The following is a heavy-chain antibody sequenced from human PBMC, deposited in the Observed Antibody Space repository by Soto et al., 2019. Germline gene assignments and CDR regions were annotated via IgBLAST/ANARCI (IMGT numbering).Heavy chain of an antibody. CDR2: LYDVDGT. CDR3: ASWQLQEHAYDI. Sequence: HPGGSLRLSCAAFGFTVSGKKYVAWVRQPPGKGLEWVSALYDVDGTYYADSVKGRFTTSSDSSRTIVYLQIHSLRPDDTAVYFCASWQLQEHAYDIWGQGTPVTVSS. J-gene: IGHJ3*02. D-gene: IGHD6-13*01. V-gene: IGHV3-53*01. CDR1: GFTVSGKKY.